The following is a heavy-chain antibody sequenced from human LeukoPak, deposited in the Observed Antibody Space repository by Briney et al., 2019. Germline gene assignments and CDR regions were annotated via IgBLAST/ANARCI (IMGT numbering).Heavy chain of an antibody. Sequence: SGGSLRPSCAASGFTFSTFAMIWVRQPPGKGLEWVSSIFPSGGEIHYADSVRGRFTIFRDNSKSTLSLQMNSLRAEDTAIYYCATYRQVLLPFESWGQGTLVTVSS. J-gene: IGHJ4*02. CDR2: IFPSGGEI. CDR1: GFTFSTFA. V-gene: IGHV3-23*01. D-gene: IGHD2-8*02. CDR3: ATYRQVLLPFES.